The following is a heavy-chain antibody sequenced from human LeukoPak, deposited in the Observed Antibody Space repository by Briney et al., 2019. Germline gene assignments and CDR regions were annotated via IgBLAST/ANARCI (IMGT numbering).Heavy chain of an antibody. CDR3: AKDYGGNSDAFDI. D-gene: IGHD4-23*01. J-gene: IGHJ3*02. CDR2: ISGSGTST. CDR1: GFTFSNYA. V-gene: IGHV3-23*01. Sequence: GGSLRLSCAASGFTFSNYAMSWVRQAPGKGLEWVSCISGSGTSTNYADSVKGRFTISRDNSRNTLYLQMNSLRAEDTALYSCAKDYGGNSDAFDIWGQGIVVTVSS.